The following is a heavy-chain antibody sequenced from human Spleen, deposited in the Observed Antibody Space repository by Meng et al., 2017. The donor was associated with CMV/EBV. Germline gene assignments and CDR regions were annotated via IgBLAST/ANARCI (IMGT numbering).Heavy chain of an antibody. CDR3: ARLLEWPFPFDS. Sequence: FSGGSINSVDYFWSWVRQPPGKGLEWIGYIYYSGSTYYNPSLKSRVSISVDTSKNQFSLKLSSVTAADTAVYFCARLLEWPFPFDSWGQGTLVTVSS. D-gene: IGHD3-3*01. V-gene: IGHV4-30-4*01. J-gene: IGHJ4*02. CDR2: IYYSGST. CDR1: GGSINSVDYF.